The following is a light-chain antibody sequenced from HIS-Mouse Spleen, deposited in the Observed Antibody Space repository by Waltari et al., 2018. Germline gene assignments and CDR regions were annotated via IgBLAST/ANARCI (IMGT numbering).Light chain of an antibody. CDR2: EGS. CDR1: SSCVGRYNL. CDR3: CSYAGSSTPVV. V-gene: IGLV2-23*01. J-gene: IGLJ2*01. Sequence: QSALTQPASVSGSPGQSITISCTGTSSCVGRYNLVSWYQQHPAKAPKPMIYEGSKRPSGVSTRFSGSKSGNTASLTISGLQAEDEADYYCCSYAGSSTPVVFGGGTKLTVL.